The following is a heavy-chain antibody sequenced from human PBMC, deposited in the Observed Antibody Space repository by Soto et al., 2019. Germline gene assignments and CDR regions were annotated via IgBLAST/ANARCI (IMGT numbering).Heavy chain of an antibody. J-gene: IGHJ4*02. V-gene: IGHV1-8*01. Sequence: QAQLVQSGAEVKKPGASVKVSCKASGYTFTSYDINWVRQATGQGLEWMGWLNPNSGNTGYAQKLQGRATMTRNTSISTAYMALSSLRSEDTAVYYCARERTVAGHDYWGQGTLVTVSS. D-gene: IGHD6-19*01. CDR1: GYTFTSYD. CDR3: ARERTVAGHDY. CDR2: LNPNSGNT.